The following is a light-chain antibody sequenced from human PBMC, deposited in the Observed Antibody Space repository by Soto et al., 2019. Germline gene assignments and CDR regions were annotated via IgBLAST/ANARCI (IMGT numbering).Light chain of an antibody. V-gene: IGLV2-8*01. CDR1: SSDVGGYNS. CDR3: SSYTSNDAWV. CDR2: EVS. J-gene: IGLJ3*02. Sequence: QSALTQPPSASGSPGQSVTISCTGTSSDVGGYNSVSWYQQHPGKAPKLMIYEVSKRPSGVPVRFSGSKSGNTASLTVSGLQADDESDYYCSSYTSNDAWVFGGGTKLTVL.